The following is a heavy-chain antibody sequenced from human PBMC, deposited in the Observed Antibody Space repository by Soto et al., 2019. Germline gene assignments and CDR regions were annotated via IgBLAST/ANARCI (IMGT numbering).Heavy chain of an antibody. CDR1: GFTFSSYA. D-gene: IGHD6-13*01. CDR3: ARGLAAGPYYYGMDV. J-gene: IGHJ6*02. V-gene: IGHV3-30-3*01. Sequence: QVQLVESGGGVVQPGRSLRLSCAASGFTFSSYAMHWVRQAPGKGLEWVAVISYDGSNKYYADSVKGRFTISRDNSKNTLYLQMNSLRAEDTAVYYCARGLAAGPYYYGMDVWGQGTTLTVSS. CDR2: ISYDGSNK.